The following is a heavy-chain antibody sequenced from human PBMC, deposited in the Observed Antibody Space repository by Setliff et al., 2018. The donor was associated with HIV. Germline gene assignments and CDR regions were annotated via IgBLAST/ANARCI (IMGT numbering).Heavy chain of an antibody. CDR3: ARGPPGSSIGWYVGY. CDR1: GDSISSGSYY. CDR2: INHSGST. J-gene: IGHJ4*02. V-gene: IGHV4-39*07. D-gene: IGHD6-19*01. Sequence: SETLSLTCTVSGDSISSGSYYWSWIRQPPGKGLEWIGEINHSGSTNYNPSLKSRVTISVDTSKNQFSLRLSSVIAADTAVYYCARGPPGSSIGWYVGYWGQGTLVTVSS.